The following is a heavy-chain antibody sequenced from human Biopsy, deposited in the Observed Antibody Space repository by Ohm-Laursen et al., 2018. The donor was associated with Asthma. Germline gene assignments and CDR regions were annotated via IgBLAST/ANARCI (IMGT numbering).Heavy chain of an antibody. CDR2: ISFDGTNR. Sequence: SLRLSRAASGFSFSNYGIHWVRQAPGKGLDWVAVISFDGTNRNYTDSVKGRFTISRDNSRNTLHLEMNSLRAEDTAVYFCAKEVFPGWELRRGPDSWGQGTLVTVSS. D-gene: IGHD1-26*01. CDR1: GFSFSNYG. CDR3: AKEVFPGWELRRGPDS. V-gene: IGHV3-30*18. J-gene: IGHJ4*02.